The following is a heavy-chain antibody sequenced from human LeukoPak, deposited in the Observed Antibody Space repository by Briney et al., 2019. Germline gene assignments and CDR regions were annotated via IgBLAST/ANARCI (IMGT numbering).Heavy chain of an antibody. D-gene: IGHD2-15*01. CDR3: ARRSGYCSGGSCYFQH. Sequence: SETLSLTCAVYGGSFSGYYWSWIRQPPGKGLGWIGEINHSGSTNYNPSLKSRVTISVDTSKNQFSLKLSSVTAADTAVYYCARRSGYCSGGSCYFQHWGQGTLVTVSS. J-gene: IGHJ1*01. CDR2: INHSGST. V-gene: IGHV4-34*01. CDR1: GGSFSGYY.